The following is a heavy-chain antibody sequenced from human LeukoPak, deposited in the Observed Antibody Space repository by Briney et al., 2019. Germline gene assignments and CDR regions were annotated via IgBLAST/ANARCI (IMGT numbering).Heavy chain of an antibody. Sequence: GGSLRLSCAASGFTFSSYWMHWVRQSPGKGLVWVSRINNDESSTSYADSVKGRFTISRDNAKNTLYLQMNSLRAEDTAVYYCARVQGHPPNGLDVWGQGTMVTASS. CDR1: GFTFSSYW. CDR2: INNDESST. V-gene: IGHV3-74*01. J-gene: IGHJ3*01. D-gene: IGHD2-8*01. CDR3: ARVQGHPPNGLDV.